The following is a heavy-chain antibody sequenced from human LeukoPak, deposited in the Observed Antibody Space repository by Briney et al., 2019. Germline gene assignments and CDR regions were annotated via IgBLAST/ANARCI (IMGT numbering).Heavy chain of an antibody. D-gene: IGHD6-6*01. V-gene: IGHV4-59*01. J-gene: IGHJ3*02. CDR2: IYYSGAT. CDR1: GGSISTYY. CDR3: ARRVAVSPVYAFDI. Sequence: KPSETLSLNCTVSGGSISTYYWTWIRQPPGKGLEWVGYIYYSGATNYNPSLKSRVTISLDTSKNQFSLKLSSVTAADTAIYYCARRVAVSPVYAFDIWGQGTMVTVSS.